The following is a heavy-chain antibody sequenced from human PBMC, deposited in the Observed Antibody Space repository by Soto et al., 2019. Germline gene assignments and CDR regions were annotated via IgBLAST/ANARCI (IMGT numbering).Heavy chain of an antibody. CDR1: GGTFSSYA. V-gene: IGHV1-69*01. D-gene: IGHD2-15*01. J-gene: IGHJ4*02. CDR2: IVPIVDTS. Sequence: QVQLVQSGAEVRQPASSVKVSCKTSGGTFSSYAITWVRKAPGHGLAWMGGIVPIVDTSTSAQKFQVRVKITADESTSTVYMEMSSLRSDDTAVYYCVRVVAIPGDPDNLCQGTLVTVSS. CDR3: VRVVAIPGDPDN.